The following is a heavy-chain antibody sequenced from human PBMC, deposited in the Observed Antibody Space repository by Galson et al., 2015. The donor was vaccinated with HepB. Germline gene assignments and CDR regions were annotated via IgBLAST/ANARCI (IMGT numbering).Heavy chain of an antibody. Sequence: FMRLSCAASGFTFRSYSKNWVRQAPGKGLEWISYISSSSSAIYYADSMKGRFTVSRDNAQDSLYQEMSSLRAEDTAVYYCARSPSTWFDSWGQGTLVTVSS. V-gene: IGHV3-48*04. CDR2: ISSSSSAI. J-gene: IGHJ5*01. CDR1: GFTFRSYS. D-gene: IGHD6-6*01. CDR3: ARSPSTWFDS.